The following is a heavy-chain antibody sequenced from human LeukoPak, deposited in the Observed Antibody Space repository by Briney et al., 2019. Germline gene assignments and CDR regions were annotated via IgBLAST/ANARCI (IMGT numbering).Heavy chain of an antibody. Sequence: AASVTVSCKASGYTFTSYDINWVRQAPGQGLEWMGWMNPNSGNADSAQKFQGRVTMTRNTSISTAYMELSSLRPEDTAVYYCARGLSRYYGSGTSPRMDVWGQGTTVTVSS. CDR1: GYTFTSYD. CDR3: ARGLSRYYGSGTSPRMDV. D-gene: IGHD3-10*01. J-gene: IGHJ6*02. CDR2: MNPNSGNA. V-gene: IGHV1-8*01.